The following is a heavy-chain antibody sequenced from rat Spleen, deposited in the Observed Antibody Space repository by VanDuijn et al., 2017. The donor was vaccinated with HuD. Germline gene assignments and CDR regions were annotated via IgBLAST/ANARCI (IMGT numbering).Heavy chain of an antibody. Sequence: EVQLVESGGGLEQPGRSLKLSCAASGFTFSNYGMAWVRQTPTKGLEWVASISTGGVTTFYRDSVKGPGGDNTFYRDSVKGRFTISRDNAKSTLYLQMDSLRSEDTATYYCARQDNYVGFAYWGQGTLVTVSS. CDR3: ARQDNYVGFAY. V-gene: IGHV5S13*01. J-gene: IGHJ3*01. CDR1: GFTFSNYG. D-gene: IGHD1-10*01. CDR2: ISTGGVTT.